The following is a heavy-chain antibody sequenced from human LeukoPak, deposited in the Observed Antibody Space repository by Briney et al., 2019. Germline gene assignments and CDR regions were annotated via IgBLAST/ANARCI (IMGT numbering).Heavy chain of an antibody. CDR3: ARANSRYCSGGSCDDFDY. CDR2: ICTSGST. CDR1: GGSISSYY. J-gene: IGHJ4*02. Sequence: KTSETLSLTCTVSGGSISSYYWSWIRQPAGKGLEWIGRICTSGSTNYNPSLKSRVTMSVDTSKNQFSLKLSSVTAADTAVYYCARANSRYCSGGSCDDFDYWGQGTLVTVSS. V-gene: IGHV4-4*07. D-gene: IGHD2-15*01.